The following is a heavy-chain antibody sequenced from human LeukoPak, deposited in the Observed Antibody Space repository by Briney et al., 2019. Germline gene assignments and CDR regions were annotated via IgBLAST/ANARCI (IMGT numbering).Heavy chain of an antibody. CDR3: AKGNYYDGSGPNYYYYGMDV. D-gene: IGHD3-22*01. CDR1: GYTFTSYG. CDR2: ISAYNGNT. V-gene: IGHV1-18*01. Sequence: GASVKVSCKASGYTFTSYGITWVRQAPGQGLEWMGWISAYNGNTNYAQKLQGRVTMTTDTSTSTAYMELRSLRSDDTAVYYCAKGNYYDGSGPNYYYYGMDVWGQGTTVTVSS. J-gene: IGHJ6*02.